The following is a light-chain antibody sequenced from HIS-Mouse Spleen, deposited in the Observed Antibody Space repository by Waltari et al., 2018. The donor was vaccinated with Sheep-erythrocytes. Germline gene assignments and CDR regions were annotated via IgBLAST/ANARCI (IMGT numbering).Light chain of an antibody. Sequence: QSALTQPRSVSGSPGQSVTISCTGTSSDVCCYNYVSWYQQHPGKAPKLMIYDVSKRPSGVPDRFSGSKSGNTASLTISGLQAEDEADYYCCSYAGSYTFWVFGGGTKLTVL. CDR3: CSYAGSYTFWV. CDR2: DVS. J-gene: IGLJ3*02. V-gene: IGLV2-11*01. CDR1: SSDVCCYNY.